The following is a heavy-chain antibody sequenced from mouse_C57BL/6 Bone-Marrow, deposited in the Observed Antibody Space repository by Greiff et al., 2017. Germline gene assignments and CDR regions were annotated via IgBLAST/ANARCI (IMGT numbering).Heavy chain of an antibody. Sequence: VQLQQPGAELVKPGASVKLSCKASGYTFTSYWMHWVKQRPGRGLEWIGRIDPNSGGTKYNEKFKSKATLTVDKPSSTAYMELRSLTSEDSAVYFCARSGSYSNYFAWFAYWGQGTLVTVSA. J-gene: IGHJ3*01. CDR3: ARSGSYSNYFAWFAY. D-gene: IGHD2-5*01. V-gene: IGHV1-62-3*01. CDR1: GYTFTSYW. CDR2: IDPNSGGT.